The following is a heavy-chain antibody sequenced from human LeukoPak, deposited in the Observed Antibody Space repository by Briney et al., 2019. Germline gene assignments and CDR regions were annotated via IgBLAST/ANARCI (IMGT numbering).Heavy chain of an antibody. J-gene: IGHJ4*02. V-gene: IGHV3-30*18. CDR1: GFTFSSYG. CDR2: ISYDGSNK. Sequence: QPGGSLRLSCAASGFTFSSYGMHWVRQAPGKGLEWVAVISYDGSNKYYADSVKGRFTISRDNSKNTLYLQMNSLRAEDTAVYYCAKVRSPYSSSSDFDYWGQGTLVTVSS. CDR3: AKVRSPYSSSSDFDY. D-gene: IGHD6-6*01.